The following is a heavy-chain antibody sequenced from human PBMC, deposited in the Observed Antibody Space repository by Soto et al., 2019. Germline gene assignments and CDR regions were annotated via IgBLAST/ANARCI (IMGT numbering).Heavy chain of an antibody. CDR3: ARDSGAALYGEDALDI. D-gene: IGHD3-10*01. Sequence: QGKLVQSGPEVKKPGASVKVSCTASGYSFSGYDITWVRQAPGQGLEWLGWVSTSIRSTMSAEKLQGRLTMTTDTSTTPVYMELRGLTSDDTAVYYCARDSGAALYGEDALDIWGQGTMVSVSS. CDR1: GYSFSGYD. J-gene: IGHJ3*02. CDR2: VSTSIRST. V-gene: IGHV1-18*04.